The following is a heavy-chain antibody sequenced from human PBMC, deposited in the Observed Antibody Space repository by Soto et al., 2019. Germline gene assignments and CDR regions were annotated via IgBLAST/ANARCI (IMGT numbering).Heavy chain of an antibody. D-gene: IGHD3-16*01. CDR1: GGPNRSGGYY. CDR3: ARGRTYYAP. CDR2: ISYSGDT. V-gene: IGHV4-31*03. J-gene: IGHJ4*02. Sequence: QVQLQESGPGLVKPSQTLSLTCTVSGGPNRSGGYYWSWIRQHPGKGLEWIGSISYSGDTYYTPSLKSRVTLAVDTSKDQFSLKLSAVTAADTALYYCARGRTYYAPGGRGTLVIVSS.